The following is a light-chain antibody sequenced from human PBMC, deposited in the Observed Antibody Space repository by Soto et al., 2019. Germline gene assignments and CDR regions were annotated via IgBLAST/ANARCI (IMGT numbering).Light chain of an antibody. Sequence: QAALTQPASVSGSPGQSITISCTGTSSDVGGYNYVSWDQQHPGKAPKLMIYEVSNRPSGVSNRFSGSKSGNTASLTISGLQDEDEADYYCSSYTSSSTLVFGGGTKLTVL. V-gene: IGLV2-14*01. CDR1: SSDVGGYNY. CDR3: SSYTSSSTLV. CDR2: EVS. J-gene: IGLJ2*01.